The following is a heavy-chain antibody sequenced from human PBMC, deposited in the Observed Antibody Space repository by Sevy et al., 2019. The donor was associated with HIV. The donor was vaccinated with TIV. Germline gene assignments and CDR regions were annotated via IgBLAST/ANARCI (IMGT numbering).Heavy chain of an antibody. D-gene: IGHD5-12*01. Sequence: SVKVSCKASGGTFSSYAISWVRQAPGQGLEWMGGIIPIFGTANYAQKFQGRVTITADESTSTAYMELSSLRSEDTAVYYCASQINSGYDFLPDYWGQGTLVTVSS. J-gene: IGHJ4*02. CDR1: GGTFSSYA. CDR3: ASQINSGYDFLPDY. CDR2: IIPIFGTA. V-gene: IGHV1-69*13.